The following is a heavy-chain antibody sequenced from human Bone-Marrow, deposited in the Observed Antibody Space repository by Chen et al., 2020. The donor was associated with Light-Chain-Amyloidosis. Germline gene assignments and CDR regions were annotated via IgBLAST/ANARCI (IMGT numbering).Heavy chain of an antibody. CDR1: GFPFSSYW. Sequence: EVQLVESGGGLVQPGGSLRLSCAASGFPFSSYWIHWVRQAPGKGLVWVSRINSDGSSTSYADSVKGRFTISRDNAKNTLYLQMSSLRAEDTAVYYCTTQGVITGMRYWGQGTLVTVSS. CDR2: INSDGSST. D-gene: IGHD1-20*01. V-gene: IGHV3-74*01. J-gene: IGHJ4*02. CDR3: TTQGVITGMRY.